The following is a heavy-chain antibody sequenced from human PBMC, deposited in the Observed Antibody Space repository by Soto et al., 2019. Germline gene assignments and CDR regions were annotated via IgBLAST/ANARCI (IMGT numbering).Heavy chain of an antibody. D-gene: IGHD3-16*02. CDR3: ARDPLYDYIWGSYRYDYFDY. Sequence: QVQLVQSGAEVKKPGASVKVSCKASGYTFTSYGISWVRQSPGQGLEWMGWISAYNGNTNDAQKLQGRVTMTTDTSTSTAYMELRSLRSDDTAVYYCARDPLYDYIWGSYRYDYFDYWGQGTLVTVSS. CDR1: GYTFTSYG. J-gene: IGHJ4*02. CDR2: ISAYNGNT. V-gene: IGHV1-18*01.